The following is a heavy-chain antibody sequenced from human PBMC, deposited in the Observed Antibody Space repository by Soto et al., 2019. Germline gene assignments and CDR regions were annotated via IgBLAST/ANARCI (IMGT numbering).Heavy chain of an antibody. V-gene: IGHV1-18*01. Sequence: QVQLVQSGAEVKKPGASVKVSCKASGYTFTSYGISWVRQAPGQGLEWMGWISAYNGNTNYAQKLQGRVTTTTGTSTSTAYMELRRLRSDATAVYSCARDLPPPDYWGQGTLVTVSS. CDR3: ARDLPPPDY. J-gene: IGHJ4*02. CDR2: ISAYNGNT. CDR1: GYTFTSYG.